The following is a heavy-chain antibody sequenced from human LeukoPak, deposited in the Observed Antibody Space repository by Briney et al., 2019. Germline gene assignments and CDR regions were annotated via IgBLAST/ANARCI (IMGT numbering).Heavy chain of an antibody. D-gene: IGHD1-26*01. CDR2: ISSSSSYI. CDR3: ARGPDWELLPGDFDY. CDR1: GFTFSSYS. Sequence: PGGSLRLSCAASGFTFSSYSMNWVRQAPGKGLEWVSSISSSSSYIYYADSVKGRFTISRDNAKNSLYLQMNSLRAEDTAMYYCARGPDWELLPGDFDYWGQGTLVTVSS. J-gene: IGHJ4*02. V-gene: IGHV3-21*01.